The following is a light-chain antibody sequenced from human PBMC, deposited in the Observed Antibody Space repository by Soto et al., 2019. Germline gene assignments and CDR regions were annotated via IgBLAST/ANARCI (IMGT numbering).Light chain of an antibody. V-gene: IGLV2-23*03. CDR1: SSDVGSYNL. Sequence: QSALTQPASVSGSPGQSITISCTGTSSDVGSYNLVSWYQHHPGKAPKLIIYEGSKRPSGISSRFSGSKSGNTASLTISGLQAEDEADYHCCSYAGVSTFVVFGGGTKVTVL. CDR3: CSYAGVSTFVV. J-gene: IGLJ2*01. CDR2: EGS.